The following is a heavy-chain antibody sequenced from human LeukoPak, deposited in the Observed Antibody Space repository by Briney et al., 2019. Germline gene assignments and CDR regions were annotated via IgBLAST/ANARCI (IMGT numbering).Heavy chain of an antibody. D-gene: IGHD4-17*01. CDR2: IYHSGST. J-gene: IGHJ5*02. CDR3: ASIPNYGDLYWFDP. Sequence: SETLSLTCAVSGYSISSGYYWGWIRQPPGKGLEWIGSIYHSGSTYYNPSLKSRVAISVDTSKNQFSLKLSSVTAADTAVYYCASIPNYGDLYWFDPWGQGTLVTVSS. CDR1: GYSISSGYY. V-gene: IGHV4-38-2*01.